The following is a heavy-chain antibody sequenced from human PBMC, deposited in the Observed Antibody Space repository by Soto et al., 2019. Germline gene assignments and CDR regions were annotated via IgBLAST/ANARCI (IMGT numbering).Heavy chain of an antibody. Sequence: QVQLVESGGGVVQPGRSLRLSCAASGFTFSSYAMHWVRQAPGKGLEWVAVISYDGSNKYYADSVKGRFTISRDNSKITLYLQMDSLRDEDAAVYYCARGTYYYACSGYYFDYWGPGTLVTVSS. CDR2: ISYDGSNK. J-gene: IGHJ4*02. V-gene: IGHV3-30-3*01. D-gene: IGHD3-22*01. CDR1: GFTFSSYA. CDR3: ARGTYYYACSGYYFDY.